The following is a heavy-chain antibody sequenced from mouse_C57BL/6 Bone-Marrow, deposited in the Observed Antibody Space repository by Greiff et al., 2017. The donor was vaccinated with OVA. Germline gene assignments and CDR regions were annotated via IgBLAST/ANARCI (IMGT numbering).Heavy chain of an antibody. Sequence: QVQLQQSGAELVMPGASVKLSCKASGYTFTSYWMHWVKQRPGQGLEWIGRIDPSDSYTNYNQKFKGKSTLTVGKSSSTAYMQLSSLTSEDSAVYYSARLGLTGDYWGQGTTLTVSS. CDR1: GYTFTSYW. V-gene: IGHV1-69*01. CDR2: IDPSDSYT. J-gene: IGHJ2*01. CDR3: ARLGLTGDY. D-gene: IGHD4-1*01.